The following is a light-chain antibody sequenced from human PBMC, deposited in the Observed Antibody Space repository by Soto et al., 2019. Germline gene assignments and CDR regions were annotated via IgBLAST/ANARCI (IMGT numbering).Light chain of an antibody. V-gene: IGLV1-40*01. CDR3: QSYDSSLSGPVV. CDR1: SSNIGAGYD. CDR2: GNS. J-gene: IGLJ2*01. Sequence: QSVLTQPPSVSGAPGQRVTISCTGSSSNIGAGYDVHWYQQLPGTAPNLLIYGNSNRPSGVPDRFSGSKSGTSASLAITGLHAEDEADYYCQSYDSSLSGPVVFGGGTKLTVL.